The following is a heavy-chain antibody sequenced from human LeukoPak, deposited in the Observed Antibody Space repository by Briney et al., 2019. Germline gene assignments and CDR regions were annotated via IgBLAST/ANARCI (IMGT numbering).Heavy chain of an antibody. Sequence: SGGSLRLSCAASGFPFDDYTMHWVRQAPGKGLEWVSLISWDGGSTYYADSVKGRFTISRDNSKNSLYLQMNSLRTEDTALYYCAKDPATDTAMVTWFDYWGQGTLVTVSS. J-gene: IGHJ4*02. CDR2: ISWDGGST. D-gene: IGHD5-18*01. CDR3: AKDPATDTAMVTWFDY. CDR1: GFPFDDYT. V-gene: IGHV3-43*01.